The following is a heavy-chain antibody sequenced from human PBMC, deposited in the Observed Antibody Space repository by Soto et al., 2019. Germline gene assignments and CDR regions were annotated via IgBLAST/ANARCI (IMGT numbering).Heavy chain of an antibody. CDR1: GFTFSGSA. V-gene: IGHV3-73*02. CDR2: IRGKANTYAT. J-gene: IGHJ6*02. Sequence: EVQLVESGGGLVQPGGSLKLSCAASGFTFSGSAIHWVRQASGKGLEWVGRIRGKANTYATTYGASVKGRFTISRDDSKITAYMQMNSLETEGTAVYYCPRLDDSYYHGMDVWGQGTTVTVSS. CDR3: PRLDDSYYHGMDV.